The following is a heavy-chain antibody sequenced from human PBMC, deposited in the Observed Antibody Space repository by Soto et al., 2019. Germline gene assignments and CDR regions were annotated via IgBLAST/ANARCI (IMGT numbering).Heavy chain of an antibody. J-gene: IGHJ4*02. CDR3: AHRPYGYKYYFNY. CDR2: VYWDVDI. V-gene: IGHV2-5*02. D-gene: IGHD5-18*01. Sequence: QITLKESGPTLAKPTQILTLTCTFSGFSLSTRGVGVGWIRQPPGKALEWLALVYWDVDIWYSPSLKSKLTITKDTSKHQVVLTMTYMDPVDTATYYCAHRPYGYKYYFNYWGQGTLVTVSS. CDR1: GFSLSTRGVG.